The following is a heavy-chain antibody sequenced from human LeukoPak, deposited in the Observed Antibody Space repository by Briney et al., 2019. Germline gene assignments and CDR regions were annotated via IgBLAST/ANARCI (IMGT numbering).Heavy chain of an antibody. J-gene: IGHJ6*02. V-gene: IGHV4-59*01. CDR1: GGPINGYY. CDR2: IYFSGST. CDR3: ARGEALRQNYGMDV. Sequence: SETLSLTCTVSGGPINGYYWNWSRQPPGKGLEWIGYIYFSGSTNYNPSLQSRVTISVDTSKNQFSLKLNSVTAADTAVYFCARGEALRQNYGMDVWGQGTTVTVSS.